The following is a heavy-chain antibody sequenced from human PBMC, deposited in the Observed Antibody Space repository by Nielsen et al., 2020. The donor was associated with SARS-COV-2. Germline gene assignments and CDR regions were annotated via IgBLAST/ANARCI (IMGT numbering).Heavy chain of an antibody. CDR1: GFTFSSYS. J-gene: IGHJ6*02. Sequence: GVLKISCAASGFTFSSYSMNWVRQAPGKGLEWVSSISNSSSYIYYADSVKGRFTISRDNAKNSLYLQMNSLRAEDTAVYYCARTPTIMDVWGQGTTVTVSS. CDR3: ARTPTIMDV. D-gene: IGHD5-24*01. V-gene: IGHV3-21*01. CDR2: ISNSSSYI.